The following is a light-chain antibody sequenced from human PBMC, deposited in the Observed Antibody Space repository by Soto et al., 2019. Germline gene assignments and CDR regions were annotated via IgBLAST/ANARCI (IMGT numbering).Light chain of an antibody. Sequence: QSALTQPPSASGTPGQRVAISCSGSSSNIGSNAVNWYQQLPGAAPKLLIYKNNLRPSGVPDRFSGSKSGASASLAISGLQLEDESDYYCAAWDDSLKGLVFGGGTKLTVL. V-gene: IGLV1-44*01. J-gene: IGLJ3*02. CDR1: SSNIGSNA. CDR2: KNN. CDR3: AAWDDSLKGLV.